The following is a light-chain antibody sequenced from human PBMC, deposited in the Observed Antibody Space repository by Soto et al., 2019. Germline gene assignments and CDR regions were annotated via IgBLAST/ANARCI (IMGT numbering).Light chain of an antibody. V-gene: IGKV3-20*01. CDR2: AAS. CDR1: QSVTSNY. CDR3: QQYGSTPSIT. Sequence: EIVLTQSPGTLSLSPGERATLSCRASQSVTSNYLAWYQLKPGQAPRLLIYAASNTATGIPDRFSGSGSGTDFTLSISRLEPEDLAVYDCQQYGSTPSITFGQGTLLEIK. J-gene: IGKJ5*01.